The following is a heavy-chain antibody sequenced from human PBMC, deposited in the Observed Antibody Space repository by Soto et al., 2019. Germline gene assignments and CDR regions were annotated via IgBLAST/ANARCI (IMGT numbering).Heavy chain of an antibody. CDR1: GDSISSYY. V-gene: IGHV4-59*01. J-gene: IGHJ6*03. CDR3: ARNPIASRPYYYYMDV. Sequence: QVQLQESGPGLVKPSETLSLTCTVSGDSISSYYWSWIRQPPGKGLEWIGYIYFSGSTNYNPSLKSRVTISVDTSKNQFSLKLTSVTAADTAVYYCARNPIASRPYYYYMDVWGKGTTVTVSS. CDR2: IYFSGST. D-gene: IGHD6-6*01.